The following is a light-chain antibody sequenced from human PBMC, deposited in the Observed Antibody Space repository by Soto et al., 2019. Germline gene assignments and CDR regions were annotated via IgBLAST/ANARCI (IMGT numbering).Light chain of an antibody. Sequence: QSALTQPRSVSGSPGQSVTISCTGTSSDVGAYNYVSWYQQHPGKAPKVMIYDVSKRPSGVPDRFSGSKSGTTASLTISGLQDDDEDDYYCCSYAGSYNYVFGSGTKLTVL. CDR3: CSYAGSYNYV. CDR1: SSDVGAYNY. CDR2: DVS. V-gene: IGLV2-11*01. J-gene: IGLJ1*01.